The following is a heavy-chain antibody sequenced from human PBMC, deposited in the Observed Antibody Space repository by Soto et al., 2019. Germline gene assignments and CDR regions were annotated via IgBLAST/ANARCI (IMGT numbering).Heavy chain of an antibody. D-gene: IGHD2-15*01. V-gene: IGHV3-33*01. J-gene: IGHJ6*02. CDR2: IWYDGINK. Sequence: QVQLVESGGGVVQPGRSLRLSGAASGFTFSNNGMHWVRQAPGKGLEWVAVIWYDGINKYYADSVKGRFIISRDNSKNTLYLQMNSLRAEDTAVYYCASDRVQRVAGLDGCGQGTTVTVSS. CDR1: GFTFSNNG. CDR3: ASDRVQRVAGLDG.